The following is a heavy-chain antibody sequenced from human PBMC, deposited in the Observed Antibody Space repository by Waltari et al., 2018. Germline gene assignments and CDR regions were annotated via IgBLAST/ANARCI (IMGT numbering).Heavy chain of an antibody. D-gene: IGHD3-22*01. J-gene: IGHJ6*02. Sequence: SGFTFSDFYMSWIRQVPGMCLEWVAYMSSTREIIYYSDSVRVRFTISSDNARKSLYLEMNSLRAEDTGCYYCARAGFDHQSSGYGMDVWGQGTTVTVSS. CDR2: MSSTREII. CDR3: ARAGFDHQSSGYGMDV. CDR1: GFTFSDFY. V-gene: IGHV3-11*01.